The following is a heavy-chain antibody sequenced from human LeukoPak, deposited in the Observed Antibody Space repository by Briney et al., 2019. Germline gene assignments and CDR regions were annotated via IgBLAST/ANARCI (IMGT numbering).Heavy chain of an antibody. V-gene: IGHV3-23*03. D-gene: IGHD5-12*01. J-gene: IGHJ4*02. CDR3: AKDRVPDSGYDIDY. CDR1: GFTFSGYG. CDR2: IYGGGGVI. Sequence: GESLRLSCAASGFTFSGYGMYWVRQAPRKGLEWVAGIYGGGGVIKYADSVKGRFTISRDNSENILYPQMDSLRVEDTAMYYCAKDRVPDSGYDIDYWGQGTLVTVSS.